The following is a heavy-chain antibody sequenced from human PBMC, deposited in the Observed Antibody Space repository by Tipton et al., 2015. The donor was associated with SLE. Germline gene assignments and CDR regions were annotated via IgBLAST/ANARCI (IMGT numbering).Heavy chain of an antibody. V-gene: IGHV3-33*01. CDR1: GFRFSDYG. CDR2: IWHDGSQK. Sequence: SLRLSCAASGFRFSDYGIHWVRQAPGKGLDWVAIIWHDGSQKYYGESVKGRFTISRENAKNSLYLQMNSLRAEDTAVYYCARELYRNYFDYWGQGTLVTVSS. CDR3: ARELYRNYFDY. D-gene: IGHD2-15*01. J-gene: IGHJ4*02.